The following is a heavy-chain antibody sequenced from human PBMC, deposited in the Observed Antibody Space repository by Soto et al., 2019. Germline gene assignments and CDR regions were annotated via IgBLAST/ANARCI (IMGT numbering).Heavy chain of an antibody. V-gene: IGHV4-34*01. D-gene: IGHD2-8*01. CDR2: INHSGST. J-gene: IGHJ6*03. Sequence: QVQLQQWGAGLLKPSETLSLTCAVYGGSFSGYYWSWIRQPPGKGLEWIGEINHSGSTNYNPSLKSRVTISVDTSKNQFSLKLSSVTAADTAVYYCARVLGYCTNGVCYAYYYYYMDVWGKGTTVTVSS. CDR3: ARVLGYCTNGVCYAYYYYYMDV. CDR1: GGSFSGYY.